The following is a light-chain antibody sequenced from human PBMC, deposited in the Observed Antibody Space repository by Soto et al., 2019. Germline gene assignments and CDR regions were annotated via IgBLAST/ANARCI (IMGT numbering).Light chain of an antibody. CDR3: QQYGSSSLT. CDR2: DAS. Sequence: EIVLTQSPGTLSLSPGEIASLSCRASQSVSNNYLAWYQQKPGQAPRLLIYDASRRATGIPDRFSGSGSGTDFTLTISRLEPEDFAVYYCQQYGSSSLTFGGGTKVEIK. V-gene: IGKV3-20*01. J-gene: IGKJ4*01. CDR1: QSVSNNY.